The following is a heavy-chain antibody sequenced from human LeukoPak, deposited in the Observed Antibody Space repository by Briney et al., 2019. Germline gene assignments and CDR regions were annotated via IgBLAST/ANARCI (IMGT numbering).Heavy chain of an antibody. CDR1: GFTFSSYG. J-gene: IGHJ6*03. D-gene: IGHD1-26*01. V-gene: IGHV3-30*02. CDR2: IRYDGSNK. CDR3: AKEGAPKVYYYYYYYMDV. Sequence: GGSLRLSCAASGFTFSSYGMHWVRQAPGKGLEWVAFIRYDGSNKYYADSVKGRFTISRDNSKNTLCLQMNSLRAEDTAVYYCAKEGAPKVYYYYYYYMDVWGKGTTVTVSS.